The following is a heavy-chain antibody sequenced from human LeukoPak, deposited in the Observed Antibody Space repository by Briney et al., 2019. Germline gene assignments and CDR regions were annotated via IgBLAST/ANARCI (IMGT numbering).Heavy chain of an antibody. CDR2: IRYHGNDK. CDR3: AKDLVATGRYFDY. CDR1: GFTFRNYG. Sequence: GGSLRLSCAASGFTFRNYGMHRVRQAPGQGLQWVAFIRYHGNDKYYADSVKGRFTVSRDNSQSTLYLQMNSLRTEDTAVYYCAKDLVATGRYFDYWGQGTPVTVSS. D-gene: IGHD5-12*01. V-gene: IGHV3-30*02. J-gene: IGHJ4*02.